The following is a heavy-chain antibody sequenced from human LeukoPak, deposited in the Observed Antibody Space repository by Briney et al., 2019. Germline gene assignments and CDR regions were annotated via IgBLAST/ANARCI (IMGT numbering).Heavy chain of an antibody. D-gene: IGHD6-13*01. Sequence: PSETLSLTCTVSGGSISSYYWSWIPQPPGKGLEGIGYIYYSGSTNYNPSLKSRVTISVDTSKNQFSLKLSSVTAADTAVYYCARLAAAELYYFDYWGQGTLVTVSS. J-gene: IGHJ4*02. V-gene: IGHV4-59*08. CDR1: GGSISSYY. CDR2: IYYSGST. CDR3: ARLAAAELYYFDY.